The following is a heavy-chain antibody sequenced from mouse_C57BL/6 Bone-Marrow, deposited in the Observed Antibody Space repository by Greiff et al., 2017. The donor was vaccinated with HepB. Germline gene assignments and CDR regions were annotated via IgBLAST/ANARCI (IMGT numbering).Heavy chain of an antibody. CDR2: IWTGGGT. V-gene: IGHV2-9-1*01. Sequence: QVQLKESGPGLVAPSQSLSITCTVSGFSLTSYAISWVRQPPGKGLEWLGVIWTGGGTNYNSALKSRLSISKDNSKSQVFLKMNSLQTDDTARYYCARNIYYYGSSYDYAMDYWGQGTTVTVSS. CDR3: ARNIYYYGSSYDYAMDY. J-gene: IGHJ4*01. D-gene: IGHD1-1*01. CDR1: GFSLTSYA.